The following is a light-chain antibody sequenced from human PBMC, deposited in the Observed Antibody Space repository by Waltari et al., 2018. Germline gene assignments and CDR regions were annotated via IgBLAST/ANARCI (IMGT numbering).Light chain of an antibody. CDR2: DVN. CDR3: SSYTSTNTHVV. CDR1: SRDIGGYDF. V-gene: IGLV2-14*03. J-gene: IGLJ2*01. Sequence: QSTLTQPASVSGSRGQTIPISCTGTSRDIGGYDFVSWYQQFPVKAPKLTIYDVNNRPSWGSDRFSGFKSGNTASLTISGLQTEDEAEYYCSSYTSTNTHVVFGGGTKLTVL.